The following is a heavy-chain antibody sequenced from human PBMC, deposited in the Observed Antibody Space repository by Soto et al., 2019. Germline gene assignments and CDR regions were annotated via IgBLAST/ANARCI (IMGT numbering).Heavy chain of an antibody. CDR1: GGSINSDY. CDR2: IYYSGSA. CDR3: VRLIGNSWLDS. J-gene: IGHJ5*01. V-gene: IGHV4-59*08. Sequence: PSETLSLTCTVSGGSINSDYWSWIRQPPGKGLEWIGYIYYSGSAYFNPSLKSRVTISVDTSKNQFSLRLSSLTPDDTAVYYCVRLIGNSWLDSWGQGTLVTVSS.